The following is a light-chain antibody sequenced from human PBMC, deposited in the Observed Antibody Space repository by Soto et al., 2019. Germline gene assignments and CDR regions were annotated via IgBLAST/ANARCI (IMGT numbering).Light chain of an antibody. J-gene: IGLJ2*01. CDR3: QTWGTGYVV. Sequence: QLVLTQSPSGSLSLGASVKLTCTLSSGHSSYTIAWHQQQPEKGPRYLMKLNSDGSHSKGDGIPDRFSGSSSGAERYLTISSLQSEDDADYYCQTWGTGYVVFGGGTKLTLL. V-gene: IGLV4-69*01. CDR2: LNSDGSH. CDR1: SGHSSYT.